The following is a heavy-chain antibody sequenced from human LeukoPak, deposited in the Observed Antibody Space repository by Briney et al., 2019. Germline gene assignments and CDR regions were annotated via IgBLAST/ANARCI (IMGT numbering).Heavy chain of an antibody. CDR3: ASRREAFHCSSTSCYKGGSYYYYMDV. Sequence: GGSLRLSCAASGFTFSSYWMHWARQAPGKGLVWVSRINSDGSSTSYADSVKGRFTISRDNAKNTLYLQMNSLRAEDTAVYYCASRREAFHCSSTSCYKGGSYYYYMDVWGKGTTVTVSS. CDR2: INSDGSST. CDR1: GFTFSSYW. J-gene: IGHJ6*03. V-gene: IGHV3-74*01. D-gene: IGHD2-2*02.